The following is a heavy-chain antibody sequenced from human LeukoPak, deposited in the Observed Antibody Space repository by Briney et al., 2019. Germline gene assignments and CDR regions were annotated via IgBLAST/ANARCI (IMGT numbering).Heavy chain of an antibody. CDR3: ARGTIAAAGPLGVFDY. Sequence: SETLSLTCTVSGGSISSSSYYWGWIRQPPGKGLEWIGSIYYSGSTYYNPSLKSRVTISVDTSKNQFSLKLSSVTAADTAVYYCARGTIAAAGPLGVFDYWGQGTLVTVSS. CDR2: IYYSGST. D-gene: IGHD6-13*01. J-gene: IGHJ4*02. V-gene: IGHV4-39*07. CDR1: GGSISSSSYY.